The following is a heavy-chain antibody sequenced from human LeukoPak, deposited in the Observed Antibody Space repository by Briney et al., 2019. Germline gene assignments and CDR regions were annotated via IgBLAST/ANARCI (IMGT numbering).Heavy chain of an antibody. CDR2: IYPSGST. CDR1: GGSISSYY. D-gene: IGHD1-26*01. CDR3: ARENSGSYRQFDY. V-gene: IGHV4-4*07. Sequence: SETLSLTCTVSGGSISSYYWTWIRQPAGKGLEWIGRIYPSGSTNYNPSLKSRVTMSVDTSKNQFSLKLNSVTAADTAAYYCARENSGSYRQFDYWGQGALVTVSS. J-gene: IGHJ4*02.